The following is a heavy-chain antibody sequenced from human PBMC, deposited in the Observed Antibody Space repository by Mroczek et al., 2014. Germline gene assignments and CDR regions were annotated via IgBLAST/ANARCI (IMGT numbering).Heavy chain of an antibody. Sequence: VQLVQSGGGLVQPGRSLRLSCAASGFTFDDYAMHWVRQAPGKGLEWVSGISWNSGSIGYADSVKGRFTISRDNAKNSLYLQMNSLRAEDTALYYCAKDLGGTSGDVGATRGMDVWGQGTTVTVSS. V-gene: IGHV3-9*01. CDR1: GFTFDDYA. J-gene: IGHJ6*02. CDR3: AKDLGGTSGDVGATRGMDV. D-gene: IGHD1-26*01. CDR2: ISWNSGSI.